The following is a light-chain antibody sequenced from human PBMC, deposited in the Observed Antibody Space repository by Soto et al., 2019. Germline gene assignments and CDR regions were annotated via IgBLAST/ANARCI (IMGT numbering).Light chain of an antibody. CDR2: GAS. CDR3: QPYNNWPLT. V-gene: IGKV1-9*01. Sequence: DIQLTQSPSFLSASVGDRVTITCRASQGISSFLAWYQQRPGKAPKLLIFGASILQTGVPSRFSGSGSGTEFTLTISTLQPEDFATYYCQPYNNWPLTFGGGTKVESK. CDR1: QGISSF. J-gene: IGKJ4*01.